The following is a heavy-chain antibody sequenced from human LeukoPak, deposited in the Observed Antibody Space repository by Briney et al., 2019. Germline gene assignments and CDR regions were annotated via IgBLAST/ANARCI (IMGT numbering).Heavy chain of an antibody. D-gene: IGHD4-17*01. V-gene: IGHV4-34*01. J-gene: IGHJ4*02. Sequence: SETLSLTCAVYGGSFSGYYWSWIRQPPGKELEWIGEINHSGSTNYSPSLKSRVTISVDTSKNQFSLKLSSVTAADTAMYYCARSYRYGDYEIWGQGTLVTVSS. CDR1: GGSFSGYY. CDR2: INHSGST. CDR3: ARSYRYGDYEI.